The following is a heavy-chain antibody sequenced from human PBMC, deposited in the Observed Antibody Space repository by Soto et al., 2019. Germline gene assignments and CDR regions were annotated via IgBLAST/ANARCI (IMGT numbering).Heavy chain of an antibody. CDR3: PRGPYMVRGVVAYYAMDV. V-gene: IGHV1-8*01. CDR2: INPNSGNK. D-gene: IGHD3-10*01. J-gene: IGHJ6*01. CDR1: AYIFTCYN. Sequence: SVKVSLKASAYIFTCYNINLVRHAIGQGLDRMGWINPNSGNKGYAQKFQGRVTMTRNTSISTAYMELSSLRSEETAVYYRPRGPYMVRGVVAYYAMDVWGPGTTVTVSS.